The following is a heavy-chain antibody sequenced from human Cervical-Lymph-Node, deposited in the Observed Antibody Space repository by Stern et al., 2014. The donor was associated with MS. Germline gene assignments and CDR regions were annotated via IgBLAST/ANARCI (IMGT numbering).Heavy chain of an antibody. CDR1: GGSMTDYY. CDR3: ARDEGTTYFDY. V-gene: IGHV4-59*01. J-gene: IGHJ4*02. Sequence: QLQLQESGPGLVKTSETLSLSCTVSGGSMTDYYWSWIRQPSGKGLEWMGYIYNSGRASYNPSLKSRVTISVDMSKNQFSLNLSSVTAADTAVYYCARDEGTTYFDYWGQGTLVTVSS. CDR2: IYNSGRA. D-gene: IGHD2/OR15-2a*01.